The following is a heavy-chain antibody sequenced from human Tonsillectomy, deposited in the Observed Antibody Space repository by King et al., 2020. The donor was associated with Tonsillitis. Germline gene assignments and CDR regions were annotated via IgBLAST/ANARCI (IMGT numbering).Heavy chain of an antibody. V-gene: IGHV3-7*03. J-gene: IGHJ4*02. CDR2: IKEDGSDK. Sequence: VQLVESGGGLVQPGGSLRLSCAGSGFTFTNYWMTWVRQAPGKGLEWVANIKEDGSDKYYVDSVKGRFTISRDNAKNSLYLQMNSLRAEDTAVYYCTRGDWNXAEGAYWGQXTLVTVSS. CDR3: TRGDWNXAEGAY. CDR1: GFTFTNYW. D-gene: IGHD1-1*01.